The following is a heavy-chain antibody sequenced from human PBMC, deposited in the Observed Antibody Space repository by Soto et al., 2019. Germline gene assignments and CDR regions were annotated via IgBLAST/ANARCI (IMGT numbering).Heavy chain of an antibody. Sequence: ASVKVSCEASGYTFTSYGISWVRQAPGQGLEWMGWISAYNGNTNYAQKLQGRVTMTTDTSTSTAYMELRSLRSDDTAVYYCARLDHTNWGSRHDYWGQGTLVTVSS. J-gene: IGHJ4*02. CDR2: ISAYNGNT. V-gene: IGHV1-18*01. D-gene: IGHD7-27*01. CDR1: GYTFTSYG. CDR3: ARLDHTNWGSRHDY.